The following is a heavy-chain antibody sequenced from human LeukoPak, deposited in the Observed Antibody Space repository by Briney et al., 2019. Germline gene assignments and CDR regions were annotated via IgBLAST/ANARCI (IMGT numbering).Heavy chain of an antibody. Sequence: KSGGSLRLSCAASGSTFSSYKMNWVRQAPGRGLEWVSSINSGGSDKYYADSVKGRFTASRDNAKNSLYLQMNSLRAEDTALYYCARGHYDILTGNYKWTPDYWGQGTLVTVSS. J-gene: IGHJ4*02. CDR3: ARGHYDILTGNYKWTPDY. CDR2: INSGGSDK. V-gene: IGHV3-21*06. CDR1: GSTFSSYK. D-gene: IGHD3-9*01.